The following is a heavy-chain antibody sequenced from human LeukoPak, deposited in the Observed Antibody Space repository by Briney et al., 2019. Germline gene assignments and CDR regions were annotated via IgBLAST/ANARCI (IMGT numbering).Heavy chain of an antibody. CDR1: GFTFSDHY. CDR3: ARAPFYGSGSFPDY. J-gene: IGHJ4*02. Sequence: PGGSLRLSCAASGFTFSDHYMDWVRQAPGKGLEWVGRIRKKANSYTTEYAASVKGRFTISRGDSKNSLYLQMNSLNTEDTAMYYCARAPFYGSGSFPDYWGQGTLVTVSS. CDR2: IRKKANSYTT. D-gene: IGHD3-10*01. V-gene: IGHV3-72*01.